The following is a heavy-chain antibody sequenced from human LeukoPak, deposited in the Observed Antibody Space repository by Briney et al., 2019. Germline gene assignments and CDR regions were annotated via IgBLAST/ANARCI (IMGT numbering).Heavy chain of an antibody. J-gene: IGHJ3*02. CDR2: IYYSGST. Sequence: SQTLSLTCTVSGGSISSGDYYWSWIRQPPGKGLEGIGYIYYSGSTYYNPSLKSRVTISVDTSKNQFSLKLSSVTAADTAVYYCARALVEMATMGDAFDIWGQGTMVTVSS. CDR3: ARALVEMATMGDAFDI. CDR1: GGSISSGDYY. D-gene: IGHD5-24*01. V-gene: IGHV4-30-4*08.